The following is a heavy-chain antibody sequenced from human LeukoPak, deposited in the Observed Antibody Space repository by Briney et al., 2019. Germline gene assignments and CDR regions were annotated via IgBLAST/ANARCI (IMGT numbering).Heavy chain of an antibody. CDR3: ARVSPASYYYDSSGYSDPFDI. D-gene: IGHD3-22*01. Sequence: ASVKVSCKASGYTFTSYAMNWVRQAPGQGLEWMGWINTNTGNPTYAQGFTGRFVFSLDTSVSTAYLQISSLKAEDTAVYYCARVSPASYYYDSSGYSDPFDIWGQGTMVTVSS. V-gene: IGHV7-4-1*02. CDR2: INTNTGNP. J-gene: IGHJ3*02. CDR1: GYTFTSYA.